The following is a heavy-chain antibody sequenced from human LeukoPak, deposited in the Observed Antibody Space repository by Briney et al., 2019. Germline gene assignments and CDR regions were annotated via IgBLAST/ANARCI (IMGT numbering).Heavy chain of an antibody. CDR3: ARALYSSSFLDY. J-gene: IGHJ4*02. V-gene: IGHV1-46*01. Sequence: ASVKVSCKASGYTFTSYYMHCLRQAPGQGLELMGISSPSGGSTSYAQKFQGRVTMTRDTSTSTVYMELSSLRSEDTAVYYCARALYSSSFLDYWGQGTLVTVSS. CDR1: GYTFTSYY. D-gene: IGHD6-6*01. CDR2: SSPSGGST.